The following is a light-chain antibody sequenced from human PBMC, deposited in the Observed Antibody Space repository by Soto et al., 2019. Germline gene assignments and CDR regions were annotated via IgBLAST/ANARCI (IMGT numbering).Light chain of an antibody. V-gene: IGKV1-5*03. J-gene: IGKJ1*01. CDR2: KAS. CDR3: QQYNTFWT. CDR1: QSISGL. Sequence: DIQMTQSPSTLSASVGDRVTITCRASQSISGLLAWYQQKPGKAPKLLIYKASGLESGVPSRFSGSGSGTEFPLTINGLQPDDFATYYCQQYNTFWTFGQGTKVEVK.